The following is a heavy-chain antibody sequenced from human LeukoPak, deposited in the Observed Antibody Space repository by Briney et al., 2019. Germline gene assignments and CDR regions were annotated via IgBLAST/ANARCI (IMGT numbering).Heavy chain of an antibody. CDR3: AKESEYNWNDGPYDS. D-gene: IGHD1-1*01. CDR2: ISYDGSNK. J-gene: IGHJ4*02. Sequence: PGGSLRLSCAASGFTFSSYGMHWVRQAPGKGLEWVAVISYDGSNKYYADSVKGRFTISRDNSKDTLYLQMNSLRAEDTAVYYCAKESEYNWNDGPYDSWGQGTLVTVSS. CDR1: GFTFSSYG. V-gene: IGHV3-30*18.